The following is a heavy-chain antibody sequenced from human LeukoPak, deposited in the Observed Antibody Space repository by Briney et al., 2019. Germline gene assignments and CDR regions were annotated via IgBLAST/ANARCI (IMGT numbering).Heavy chain of an antibody. CDR3: ARASLGWFDP. CDR2: IDQDGSDK. D-gene: IGHD7-27*01. Sequence: GGSLRLSCAASGFTFSSYWMSWVRQAPGKGLEWVASIDQDGSDKFSVGSVKGRFTIPRDNARNSLYLQMSSLTSEDTAVYFCARASLGWFDPWGQGTLVTVSS. J-gene: IGHJ5*02. CDR1: GFTFSSYW. V-gene: IGHV3-7*01.